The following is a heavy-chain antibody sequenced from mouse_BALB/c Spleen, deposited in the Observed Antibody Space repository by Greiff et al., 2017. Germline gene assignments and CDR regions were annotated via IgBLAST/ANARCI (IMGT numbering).Heavy chain of an antibody. J-gene: IGHJ4*01. CDR1: GFNIKDTY. Sequence: LVESGAELVKPGASVKLSCTASGFNIKDTYMHWVKQRPEQGLEWIGRIDPANGNTKYDPKFQGKATITADTSSNTAYLQLSSLTSEDTAVDYCARDCGHAMDYWGQGTSVTVSS. V-gene: IGHV14-3*02. CDR2: IDPANGNT. CDR3: ARDCGHAMDY.